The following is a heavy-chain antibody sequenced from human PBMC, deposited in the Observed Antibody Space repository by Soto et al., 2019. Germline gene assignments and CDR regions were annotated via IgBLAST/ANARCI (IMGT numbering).Heavy chain of an antibody. V-gene: IGHV3-48*02. Sequence: GGCLRLSCAASGVTFCSYSVNGVRKAPGKGLEWVSYISSSSSTIYYADSVKGRFTISRDNAKNSLYLQMNSLRDEDTAVYYCARVIPGYYDSSGYSSYFDYWGQGTLVTVSS. J-gene: IGHJ4*02. CDR3: ARVIPGYYDSSGYSSYFDY. CDR2: ISSSSSTI. D-gene: IGHD3-22*01. CDR1: GVTFCSYS.